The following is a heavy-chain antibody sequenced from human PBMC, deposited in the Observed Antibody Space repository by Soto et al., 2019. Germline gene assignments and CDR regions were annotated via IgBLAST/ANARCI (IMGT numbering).Heavy chain of an antibody. CDR1: GYTFTSYD. CDR2: MNPNSGNT. CDR3: AAYRGGLAAY. V-gene: IGHV1-8*01. D-gene: IGHD3-10*01. Sequence: VASVKVSGKASGYTFTSYDINWVRQATGQGLEWMGWMNPNSGNTGYAQKFQGRVTITRNTSISTAYMELSSLRSEETAVYYCAAYRGGLAAYCGQGTLVTFSS. J-gene: IGHJ4*02.